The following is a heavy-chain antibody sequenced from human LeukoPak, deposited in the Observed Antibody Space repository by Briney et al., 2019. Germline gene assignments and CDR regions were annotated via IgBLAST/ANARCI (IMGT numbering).Heavy chain of an antibody. Sequence: SQTLSLTCAISGDSVSSNSAAWNWIRQSPSRGLEWLGRTYYRSKWVNDYAVSVRSRITIDADTSKNQFSLQLNSVSPEDTAVNYCARGDTATGGSTWYFDLWGRGTLVTVSS. CDR1: GDSVSSNSAA. J-gene: IGHJ2*01. V-gene: IGHV6-1*01. CDR2: TYYRSKWVN. CDR3: ARGDTATGGSTWYFDL. D-gene: IGHD3-10*01.